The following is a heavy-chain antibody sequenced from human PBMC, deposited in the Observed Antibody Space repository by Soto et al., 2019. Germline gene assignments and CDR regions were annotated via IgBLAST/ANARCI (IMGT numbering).Heavy chain of an antibody. D-gene: IGHD3-10*01. CDR2: IYHSGST. CDR3: AGTMVRGGRYYYYGMDV. V-gene: IGHV4-38-2*01. J-gene: IGHJ6*02. Sequence: TLSLTCAVSDYSISRGYYWGWIRQPPGKGLGWIGSIYHSGSTYYNPSLKSRVTISVDTSKNQFSLKLSSVTAADTAVYYCAGTMVRGGRYYYYGMDVWGQGTTVTVSS. CDR1: DYSISRGYY.